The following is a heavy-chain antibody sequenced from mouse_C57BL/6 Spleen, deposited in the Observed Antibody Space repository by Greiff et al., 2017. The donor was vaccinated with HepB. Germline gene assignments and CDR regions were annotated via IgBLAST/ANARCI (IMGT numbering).Heavy chain of an antibody. CDR1: VYTFTSYW. D-gene: IGHD1-1*01. V-gene: IGHV1-55*01. J-gene: IGHJ1*03. Sequence: VQLQQPGAELVKPGASVKMSCKASVYTFTSYWITWVKQRPGQGLEWIGDIYPGSGSTNYNEKFKSKATLTVDTSSSTAYMQLSSLTSEDSAVYYCARGVYGSSYGYFDVWGTGTTVTVSS. CDR2: IYPGSGST. CDR3: ARGVYGSSYGYFDV.